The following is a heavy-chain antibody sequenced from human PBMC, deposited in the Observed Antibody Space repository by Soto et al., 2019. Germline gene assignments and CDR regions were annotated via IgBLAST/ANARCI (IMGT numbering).Heavy chain of an antibody. CDR1: GYTFTSYY. V-gene: IGHV1-46*03. CDR3: ASSYCTNGVCALAHAIDI. J-gene: IGHJ3*02. D-gene: IGHD2-8*01. CDR2: INPSGGST. Sequence: ASVKVSCKASGYTFTSYYMHWVRQAPGQGLEWMGIINPSGGSTSYAQKFQGRVTMTRDTSTSTVYMELSSLRSEDTAVYYCASSYCTNGVCALAHAIDIWGQGTMVTVSS.